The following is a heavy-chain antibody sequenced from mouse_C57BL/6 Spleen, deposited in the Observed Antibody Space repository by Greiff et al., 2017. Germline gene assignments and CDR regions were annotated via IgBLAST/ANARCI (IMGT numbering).Heavy chain of an antibody. CDR2: ISSGSSTI. CDR1: GFTFSDYG. Sequence: EVNVVESGGGLVKPGGSLKLSCAASGFTFSDYGMHWVRQAPGKGLEWVAYISSGSSTIYYADKGKGRFTISRDNAKNTLFLQRTRLRADDTAMYDWERRGYGMSYIDYWGQGTTLTVSS. D-gene: IGHD1-1*01. CDR3: ERRGYGMSYIDY. V-gene: IGHV5-17*01. J-gene: IGHJ2*01.